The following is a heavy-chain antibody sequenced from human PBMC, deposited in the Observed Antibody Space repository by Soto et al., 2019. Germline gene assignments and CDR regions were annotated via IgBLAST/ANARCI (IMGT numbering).Heavy chain of an antibody. V-gene: IGHV4-59*01. J-gene: IGHJ1*01. CDR1: GGSISSYY. D-gene: IGHD3-22*01. Sequence: PSETLSLTCTVSGGSISSYYWSWIRQPPGKGLEWIGYIYYSGSTNYNPSLKSRVTISVDTSKNQFSLKLSSVTAADTAVYYCARGHYYDSSGYYPWYFQHWGQGTLVTVSS. CDR3: ARGHYYDSSGYYPWYFQH. CDR2: IYYSGST.